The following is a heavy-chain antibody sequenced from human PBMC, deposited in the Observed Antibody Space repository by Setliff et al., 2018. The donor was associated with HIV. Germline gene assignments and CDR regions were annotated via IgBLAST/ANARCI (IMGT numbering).Heavy chain of an antibody. CDR3: ARSVGRFGVFTWFDS. V-gene: IGHV4-34*10. CDR1: GGSFSDYY. J-gene: IGHJ5*01. Sequence: ETLSLTCAVYGGSFSDYYWSWIRQPPGQALEWIGDVNPRGGTNYSPSLSSRITMSVDASKNQFSLRVTSVTTADTAVYYCARSVGRFGVFTWFDSWGQGTPVTVSS. CDR2: VNPRGGT. D-gene: IGHD3-3*01.